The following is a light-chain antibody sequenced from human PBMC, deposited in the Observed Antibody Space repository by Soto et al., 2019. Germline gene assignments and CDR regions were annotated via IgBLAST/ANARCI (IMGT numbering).Light chain of an antibody. CDR2: DAS. J-gene: IGKJ4*01. V-gene: IGKV1-5*01. Sequence: DIQMTQSPSTLSASVGDRVTITCRASQSISSWLAWYQQKPGKAPKLLIYDASSLESGVPSRFSGSGSETEFTLTISSLQPDDFATYYCQQYNSYSFTFGGGTKVEIK. CDR1: QSISSW. CDR3: QQYNSYSFT.